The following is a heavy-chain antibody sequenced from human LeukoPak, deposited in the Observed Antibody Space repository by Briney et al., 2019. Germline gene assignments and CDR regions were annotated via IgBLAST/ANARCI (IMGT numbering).Heavy chain of an antibody. J-gene: IGHJ4*02. CDR3: ARHQGWLQWEY. CDR1: GASISDYY. Sequence: SETLSLTCNVSGASISDYYWSWIRQSAGKGLEWIGRIYAAETDFNPSLKSRLTMSIDTAKNQFSLKLRSVTAADTAVYYCARHQGWLQWEYWGQGTLVTVSS. CDR2: IYAAET. D-gene: IGHD5-24*01. V-gene: IGHV4-4*07.